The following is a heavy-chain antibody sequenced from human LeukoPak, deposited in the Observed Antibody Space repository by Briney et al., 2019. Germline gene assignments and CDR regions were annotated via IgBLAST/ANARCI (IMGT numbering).Heavy chain of an antibody. CDR1: GYTFTSYY. Sequence: ASVKVSCKASGYTFTSYYMHWVRQAPGQGLEWMGWISAYSGNTNYAQKLQGRVTMTTDTSTSTAYMELRSLRSDDTAVYYCAREARWDSNWFDPWGQGTLVTVSS. CDR2: ISAYSGNT. CDR3: AREARWDSNWFDP. J-gene: IGHJ5*02. D-gene: IGHD1-26*01. V-gene: IGHV1-18*04.